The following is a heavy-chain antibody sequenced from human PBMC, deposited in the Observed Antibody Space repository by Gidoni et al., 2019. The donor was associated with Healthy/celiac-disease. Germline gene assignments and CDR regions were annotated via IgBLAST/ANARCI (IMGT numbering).Heavy chain of an antibody. CDR3: ARGTLRGVILALGKRFDY. CDR2: INHSGST. Sequence: QVQLQQWGAGLLKPSETLSLTCAVYGGSFSGYYWSWIRQPPGKGLEWIGEINHSGSTNYNPSRKSRVTISVDTSKNQFSLKLSSVTAADTAVYYCARGTLRGVILALGKRFDYWGQGTLVTVSS. CDR1: GGSFSGYY. D-gene: IGHD3-10*01. V-gene: IGHV4-34*01. J-gene: IGHJ4*02.